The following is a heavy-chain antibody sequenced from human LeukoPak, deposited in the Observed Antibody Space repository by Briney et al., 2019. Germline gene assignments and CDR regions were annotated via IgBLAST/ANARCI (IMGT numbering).Heavy chain of an antibody. CDR3: ARAAVVVAAINYYYYGMDV. CDR2: IIPIFGTA. Sequence: SVKVSCKASGGTFSSYAISWVRQAPGQGLEWMGGIIPIFGTANYAQKFQGRVTITADESTSTAYMELCSLRSEDTAVYYCARAAVVVAAINYYYYGMDVWGQGTTVTVSS. D-gene: IGHD2-15*01. J-gene: IGHJ6*02. CDR1: GGTFSSYA. V-gene: IGHV1-69*01.